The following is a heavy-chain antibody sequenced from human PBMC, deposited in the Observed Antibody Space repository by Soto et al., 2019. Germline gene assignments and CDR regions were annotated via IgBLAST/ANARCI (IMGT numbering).Heavy chain of an antibody. J-gene: IGHJ6*02. Sequence: ASVKVSCKASGYTFTSYDINWVRQATGQGLEWMGWMNPNSGNTGYAQKFQGRVTMTRNTSISTAYMGLSSLRSEDTAVYYCAGSRFSSSWAYYYYGMDVWGQGTTVTVSS. V-gene: IGHV1-8*01. CDR2: MNPNSGNT. CDR3: AGSRFSSSWAYYYYGMDV. CDR1: GYTFTSYD. D-gene: IGHD6-13*01.